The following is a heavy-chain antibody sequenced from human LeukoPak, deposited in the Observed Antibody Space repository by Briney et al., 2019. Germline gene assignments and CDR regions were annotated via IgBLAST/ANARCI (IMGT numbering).Heavy chain of an antibody. CDR1: IHTHSRFW. CDR3: AADLGPSGMQLWPP. J-gene: IGHJ4*02. CDR2: IKQDGSEK. D-gene: IGHD5-18*01. V-gene: IGHV3-7*01. Sequence: PGGCQRLSRAASIHTHSRFWTNWVPDAPARGLEYVANIKQDGSEKHYTDSARRGFSTSSDNANNSLYLQMNNLRAEDTAVYYCAADLGPSGMQLWPPWGQGTLVTVSS.